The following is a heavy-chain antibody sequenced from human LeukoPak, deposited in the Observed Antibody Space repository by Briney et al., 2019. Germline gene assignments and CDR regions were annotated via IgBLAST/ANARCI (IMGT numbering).Heavy chain of an antibody. CDR2: ISAYNGNT. CDR3: ARDSYDFWSGYYAYYYYGMDV. Sequence: ASVKVSCKASGYTFTSYGISWVRQAPGQGLEWMGWISAYNGNTNYAQKLQGRVTMTTDTSTSTVYMELRSLRSDDTAVYYCARDSYDFWSGYYAYYYYGMDVWGQGTTVTVSS. D-gene: IGHD3-3*01. J-gene: IGHJ6*02. V-gene: IGHV1-18*01. CDR1: GYTFTSYG.